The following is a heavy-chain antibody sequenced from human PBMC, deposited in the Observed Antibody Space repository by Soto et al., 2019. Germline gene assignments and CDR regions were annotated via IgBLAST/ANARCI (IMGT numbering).Heavy chain of an antibody. D-gene: IGHD3-9*01. J-gene: IGHJ5*02. Sequence: ETLSLTCIVSCGSISSSIYYWGWIRQPPGKGLEWIGSTSYSGSTYYNPPLKSRVTISVDPSKNQFSLKLSSVTAADKDVDDCARHSVILRYFNLLLSWGFDPWAQGTLVPVSS. CDR2: TSYSGST. CDR3: ARHSVILRYFNLLLSWGFDP. V-gene: IGHV4-39*01. CDR1: CGSISSSIYY.